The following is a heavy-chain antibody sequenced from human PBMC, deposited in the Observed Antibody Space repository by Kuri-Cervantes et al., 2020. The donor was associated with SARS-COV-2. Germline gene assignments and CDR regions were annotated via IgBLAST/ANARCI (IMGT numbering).Heavy chain of an antibody. CDR3: ARTGWFGENYYGMDV. Sequence: LRLSCAVSGGSISSGGYSWSWIRQPPGKGLEWIGYIYHSGSTYYNPALKSRVTISVDRSKNQFSLKLSSVTAADTAVYYCARTGWFGENYYGMDVWGQGTTVTVSS. CDR2: IYHSGST. V-gene: IGHV4-30-2*01. CDR1: GGSISSGGYS. J-gene: IGHJ6*02. D-gene: IGHD3-10*01.